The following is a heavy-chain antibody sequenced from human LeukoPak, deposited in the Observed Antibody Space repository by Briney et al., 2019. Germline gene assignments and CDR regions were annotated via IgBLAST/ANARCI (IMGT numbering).Heavy chain of an antibody. CDR1: GYTFTSCY. CDR3: ARDLNYYDY. CDR2: INPSGGTP. Sequence: ASVKVSCKASGYTFTSCYLHWVRQAPGQGLEWMGRINPSGGTPSLAQNFQGRLSLTSDTSTNTIYMELSSLTSEDTAIYYCARDLNYYDYWGQGTLVTVSS. V-gene: IGHV1-46*01. J-gene: IGHJ4*02.